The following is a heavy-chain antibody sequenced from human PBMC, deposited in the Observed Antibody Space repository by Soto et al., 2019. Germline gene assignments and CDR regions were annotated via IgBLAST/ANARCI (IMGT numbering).Heavy chain of an antibody. CDR2: IYPGDSNT. Sequence: GESLGICCKGSGYSFTGYWIGWVRQMGGKGLEGVGIIYPGDSNTRYSPSFQGQVTISADKSISTAFLQWSNLQASDTAMYYCARARGIAAAGLLDPWGQGTLVTVSS. J-gene: IGHJ5*02. V-gene: IGHV5-51*01. D-gene: IGHD6-13*01. CDR1: GYSFTGYW. CDR3: ARARGIAAAGLLDP.